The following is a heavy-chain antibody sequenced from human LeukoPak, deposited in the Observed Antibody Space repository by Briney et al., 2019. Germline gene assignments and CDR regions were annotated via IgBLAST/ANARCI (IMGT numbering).Heavy chain of an antibody. CDR1: GFNFNNYG. Sequence: GGSLRLSCAASGFNFNNYGMHWVRQAPGKGLEWVAVIWYDGNKKYYADSVKGRFTISRDNSKNTLYLRMYSLRAEDTAVYYCAKDDYGDYGRPRYYFYYMDAWGKGTTVTVSS. V-gene: IGHV3-33*06. CDR3: AKDDYGDYGRPRYYFYYMDA. D-gene: IGHD4-17*01. CDR2: IWYDGNKK. J-gene: IGHJ6*03.